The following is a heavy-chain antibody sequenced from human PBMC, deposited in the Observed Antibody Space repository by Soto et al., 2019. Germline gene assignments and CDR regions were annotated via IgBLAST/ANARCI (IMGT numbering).Heavy chain of an antibody. CDR1: GGSFIGYY. V-gene: IGHV4-34*01. CDR3: ARAGLASRIQLWLKDYYYGMDV. D-gene: IGHD5-18*01. CDR2: INHSGST. Sequence: SETLSLTCAVYGGSFIGYYCSGSRQPPLKWLEWIGEINHSGSTNYNPSFKSRVTISVDTSKNQFSLKLSSVTAADTAVYYCARAGLASRIQLWLKDYYYGMDVWGQGTTVTVSS. J-gene: IGHJ6*02.